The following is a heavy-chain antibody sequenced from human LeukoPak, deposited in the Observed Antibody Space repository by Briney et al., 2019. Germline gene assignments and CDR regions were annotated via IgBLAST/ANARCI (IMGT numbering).Heavy chain of an antibody. Sequence: PGGSLRLSCAASGFSFSDAWMNWVRQAPGKGLEWVSAINNGGDSTYYADSVKGRFTISRDNSKDTLYLQMNSLRAEDTAVYYCAQQLGYCSGGNCYFTYWGQGTLVTVSS. CDR2: INNGGDST. CDR1: GFSFSDAW. J-gene: IGHJ1*01. V-gene: IGHV3-23*01. CDR3: AQQLGYCSGGNCYFTY. D-gene: IGHD2-15*01.